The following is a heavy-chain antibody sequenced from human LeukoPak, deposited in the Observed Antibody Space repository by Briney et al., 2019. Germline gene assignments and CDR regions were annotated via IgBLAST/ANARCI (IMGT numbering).Heavy chain of an antibody. Sequence: PSETLSLTCTVSGGSLSTYYWSWVRQPPGKGLQWIGYIYYRGSTNYNPSLTSRVTISVDTSKNQFSLQLSSVTAADTAVYYCARGGYTTGGYWYLDLWGRGTLVTVSS. V-gene: IGHV4-59*01. CDR3: ARGGYTTGGYWYLDL. J-gene: IGHJ2*01. CDR2: IYYRGST. D-gene: IGHD4-17*01. CDR1: GGSLSTYY.